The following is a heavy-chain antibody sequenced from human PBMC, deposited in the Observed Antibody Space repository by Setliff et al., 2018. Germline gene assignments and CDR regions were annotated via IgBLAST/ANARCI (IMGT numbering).Heavy chain of an antibody. CDR1: GGSISSGGYY. D-gene: IGHD3-3*01. J-gene: IGHJ6*03. CDR3: ARMSGFLYMDV. CDR2: IYASWST. Sequence: SETLSLTCTVSGGSISSGGYYWSWIRQHPGKGLEWIGHIYASWSTNYNPSLKRRATLSIDASKRQFSLKLTSVTAADTAVYYCARMSGFLYMDVWGKGTTVTVSS. V-gene: IGHV4-61*08.